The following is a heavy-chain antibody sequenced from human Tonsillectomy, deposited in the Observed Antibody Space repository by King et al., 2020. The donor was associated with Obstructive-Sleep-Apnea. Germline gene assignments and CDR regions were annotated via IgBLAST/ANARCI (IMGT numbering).Heavy chain of an antibody. J-gene: IGHJ3*01. V-gene: IGHV3-21*01. CDR3: ARGLEYYGSGIHHTFDV. Sequence: VQLVESGGGLVKPGGSLRLSCAASGFTFSSYSMIWVRQAPGKGLEWVSSISNSNNYIYYADSVKGRFTISRDNPKNSLYLQMNSLRAEDTAVYYCARGLEYYGSGIHHTFDVWGQGTMVTVSS. CDR1: GFTFSSYS. D-gene: IGHD3-10*01. CDR2: ISNSNNYI.